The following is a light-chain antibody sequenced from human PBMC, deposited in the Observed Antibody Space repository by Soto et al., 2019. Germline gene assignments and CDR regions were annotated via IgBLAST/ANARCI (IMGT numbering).Light chain of an antibody. Sequence: IVLTQSPGTLSLSPGERATLSCRASQSVSNNYLAWYQQKPGQAPRLLIYGASSRATDIPDRFSGSGSGTDFTLTISRLEPGDFAVYYCQQYVTSPPGTFGQGTKVEIK. J-gene: IGKJ1*01. CDR3: QQYVTSPPGT. CDR2: GAS. V-gene: IGKV3-20*01. CDR1: QSVSNNY.